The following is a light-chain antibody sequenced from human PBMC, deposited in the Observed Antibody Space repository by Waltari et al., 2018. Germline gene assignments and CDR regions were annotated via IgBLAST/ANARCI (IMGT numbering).Light chain of an antibody. CDR1: SNDIGSYYL. Sequence: QSALTQPASMSGSPGQSITISCAGTSNDIGSYYLVSWYQQHPGKAPKVMIYAVNKRPSGVSNRFAGSKSGNTASLTISGLQAEDEADYYCCSYASSDTFLYVFGSGTKVTVL. CDR3: CSYASSDTFLYV. V-gene: IGLV2-23*02. CDR2: AVN. J-gene: IGLJ1*01.